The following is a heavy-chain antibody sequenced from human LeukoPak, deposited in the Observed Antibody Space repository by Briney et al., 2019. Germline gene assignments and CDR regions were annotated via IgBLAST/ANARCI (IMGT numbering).Heavy chain of an antibody. CDR2: FYTSGTS. Sequence: SETLSLTCTVSGGSIRSSSYYWSWIRQPAGSGLEWIGRFYTSGTSNYNPSLKSRVTMSVDTSKNQFSLKLRSVTAADTAVYYCAREKLEDAFYYYMDVWGKGTTVTVSS. D-gene: IGHD6-6*01. J-gene: IGHJ6*03. V-gene: IGHV4-61*02. CDR1: GGSIRSSSYY. CDR3: AREKLEDAFYYYMDV.